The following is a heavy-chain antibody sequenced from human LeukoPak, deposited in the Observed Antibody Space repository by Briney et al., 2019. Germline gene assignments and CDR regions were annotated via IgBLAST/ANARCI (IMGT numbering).Heavy chain of an antibody. CDR2: IIPIFGTA. V-gene: IGHV1-69*13. CDR3: ASGSGINLAPFDY. D-gene: IGHD3-10*01. CDR1: GYTFTSYG. J-gene: IGHJ4*02. Sequence: SVKVSCKASGYTFTSYGISWVRQAPGQGLEWMGGIIPIFGTANYAQKFQGRVTITADESTSTAYMELSSLKSEDTAVYYCASGSGINLAPFDYWGQGTLVTVSS.